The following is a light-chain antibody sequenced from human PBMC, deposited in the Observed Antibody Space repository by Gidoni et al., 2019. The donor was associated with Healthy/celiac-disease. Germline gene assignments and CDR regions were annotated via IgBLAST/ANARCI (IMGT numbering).Light chain of an antibody. CDR1: SSDVGGYNY. V-gene: IGLV2-14*01. J-gene: IGLJ2*01. CDR3: SSYTSSSTLYVV. Sequence: QSALTQPASVSGSPGQSITISCTGTSSDVGGYNYVSWYHQHPGKAPKLMIYEVSNRPSGVSNRFSGSKSGNTASLTISGLQAEDEADYYCSSYTSSSTLYVVFGGGTKLTVL. CDR2: EVS.